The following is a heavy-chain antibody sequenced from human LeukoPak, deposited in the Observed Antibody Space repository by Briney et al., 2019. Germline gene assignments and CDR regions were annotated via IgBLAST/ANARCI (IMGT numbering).Heavy chain of an antibody. V-gene: IGHV3-23*01. CDR3: ARDGFGTGSN. CDR1: GFTFTSYS. Sequence: PGGSLRLSCAASGFTFTSYSMNWVRQAPGKGLEWVSTISGGGGSTYYADSVKGRFTISRDNSKNSLYLQMNTLRADDTAVYYCARDGFGTGSNWGQGTLVTVSS. D-gene: IGHD3-16*01. CDR2: ISGGGGST. J-gene: IGHJ4*02.